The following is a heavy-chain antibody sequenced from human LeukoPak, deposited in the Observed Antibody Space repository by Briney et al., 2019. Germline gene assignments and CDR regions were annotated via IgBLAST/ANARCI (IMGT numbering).Heavy chain of an antibody. CDR2: IYSGGST. J-gene: IGHJ5*02. Sequence: GSLRLSCAASGFTVSTNYMSWVRQAPGKGLEWVSVIYSGGSTSYADSVKGRFTISRDKSKNTLYLQMNSLRAEDTAVYYCARDRAGSSSWYEGWFDPWGQGTLVTVSS. CDR1: GFTVSTNY. CDR3: ARDRAGSSSWYEGWFDP. D-gene: IGHD6-13*01. V-gene: IGHV3-53*01.